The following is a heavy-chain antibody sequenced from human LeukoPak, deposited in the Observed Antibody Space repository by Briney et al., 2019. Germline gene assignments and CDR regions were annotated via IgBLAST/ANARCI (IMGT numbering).Heavy chain of an antibody. Sequence: PGGSLRLSCAASGFTFSSYWMSWVRQAPGKGLEWVANIKQDGSEKYYVDSVKGRLTISGDNAKNSLYLQMNSLRVEDTAVYYCAKDYLYDYVSWGQGTLVAVSS. CDR2: IKQDGSEK. D-gene: IGHD3-16*01. CDR1: GFTFSSYW. CDR3: AKDYLYDYVS. V-gene: IGHV3-7*03. J-gene: IGHJ5*02.